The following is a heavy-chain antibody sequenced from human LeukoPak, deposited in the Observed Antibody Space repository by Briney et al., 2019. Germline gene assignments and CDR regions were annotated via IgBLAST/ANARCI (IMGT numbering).Heavy chain of an antibody. CDR1: GYTFTGYY. V-gene: IGHV1-2*02. Sequence: ASVKASCKASGYTFTGYYMHWVRQAPGQGLEWMGWINPNSGGTNYAQKFQGRVTMTRDTSISTAYMELSRLRSDDTAVYYCARGAKYQLLRELLVYWGQGTLVTVSS. CDR3: ARGAKYQLLRELLVY. J-gene: IGHJ4*02. D-gene: IGHD2-2*01. CDR2: INPNSGGT.